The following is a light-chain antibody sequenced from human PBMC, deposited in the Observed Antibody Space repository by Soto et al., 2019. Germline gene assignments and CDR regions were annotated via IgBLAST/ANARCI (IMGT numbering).Light chain of an antibody. J-gene: IGKJ1*01. CDR3: QHYGDSRT. V-gene: IGKV3-20*01. Sequence: EIVLTQSPGTLSLSPGERATLSCRASQSVTSSYLAWYQQKPGQAPRLLIYGASSRATAIPDRFSGSGSGTDFTLTISRLEPEDFAVYYCQHYGDSRTFGQGTKVDIK. CDR1: QSVTSSY. CDR2: GAS.